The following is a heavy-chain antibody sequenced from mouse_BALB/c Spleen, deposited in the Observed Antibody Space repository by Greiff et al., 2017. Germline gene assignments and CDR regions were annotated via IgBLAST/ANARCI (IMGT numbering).Heavy chain of an antibody. CDR1: GYSITSGYY. J-gene: IGHJ1*01. V-gene: IGHV3-6*02. CDR3: ARGLGNFYWYFDV. Sequence: EVQLQESGPGLVKPSQSLSLTCSVTGYSITSGYYWNWIRQFPGNKLEWMGYISYDGSNNYNPSLKNRISITRDTSKNQFFLKLNSVTTEDTATYYCARGLGNFYWYFDVWGAGTTVTVSS. CDR2: ISYDGSN. D-gene: IGHD2-1*01.